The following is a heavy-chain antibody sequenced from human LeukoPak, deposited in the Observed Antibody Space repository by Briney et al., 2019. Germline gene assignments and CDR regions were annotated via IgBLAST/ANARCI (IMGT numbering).Heavy chain of an antibody. V-gene: IGHV1-18*01. CDR3: ARGGNYYGSGSYYRIRVFDY. J-gene: IGHJ4*02. D-gene: IGHD3-10*01. CDR2: ISAYNGNT. Sequence: ASVKVSCKASGYTFTSYGISWVRQAPGQGLEWMGWISAYNGNTNYAQKLQGRVTMTTDTSTSTAYMELRSLRSDDTAVYYCARGGNYYGSGSYYRIRVFDYWGQGTLVTVSS. CDR1: GYTFTSYG.